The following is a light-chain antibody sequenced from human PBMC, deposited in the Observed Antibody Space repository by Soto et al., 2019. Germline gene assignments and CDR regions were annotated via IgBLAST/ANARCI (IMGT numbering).Light chain of an antibody. V-gene: IGKV1-33*01. CDR1: QDIGNF. J-gene: IGKJ3*01. CDR2: DAS. CDR3: QQYDKLPPFT. Sequence: GDRVTITCQASQDIGNFLNWYQQKPGKAPKLLIYDASNLETGVPSRFSGSGSGTDFTFTISSLQPEDIATYYCQQYDKLPPFTFGPGTKVDIK.